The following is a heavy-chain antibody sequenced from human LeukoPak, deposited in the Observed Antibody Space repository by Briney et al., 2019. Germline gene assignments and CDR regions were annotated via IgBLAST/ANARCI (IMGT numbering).Heavy chain of an antibody. D-gene: IGHD6-6*01. CDR3: AREVYGSSSKLDY. Sequence: PSETLSLTCTVSGDSISSSSYYWTWLRQPPGKGLEWIGSIYYSGSTYYNPSPKRRVTISIDTSKNQFSLKRSSVTAADTAVYYCAREVYGSSSKLDYWGQGTLVTVSS. J-gene: IGHJ4*02. V-gene: IGHV4-39*07. CDR2: IYYSGST. CDR1: GDSISSSSYY.